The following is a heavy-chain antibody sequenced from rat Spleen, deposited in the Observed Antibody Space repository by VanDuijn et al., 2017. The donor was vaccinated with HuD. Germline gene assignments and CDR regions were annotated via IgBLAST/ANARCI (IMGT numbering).Heavy chain of an antibody. CDR2: ISYSGGT. CDR3: ARRRGQVYNNYFDY. Sequence: EVQLQESGPGLVKPSQSLSLTCSVTDYSITSNYWDWIRKFPGNKMEWMGHISYSGGTNFNPSPKSRISLTRDTSKNQFFLQLNSVTTEDTATYYCARRRGQVYNNYFDYWGQGVMVTVSS. V-gene: IGHV3-1*01. D-gene: IGHD1-10*01. J-gene: IGHJ2*01. CDR1: DYSITSNY.